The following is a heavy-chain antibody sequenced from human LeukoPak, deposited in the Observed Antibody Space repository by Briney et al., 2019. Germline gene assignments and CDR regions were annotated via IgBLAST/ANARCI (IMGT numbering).Heavy chain of an antibody. CDR3: ATSLRRYCSSTSCEIPRNAFGI. Sequence: ASVKVSRKVSGYTLTELSMHWVRQAPGKGLEWMGGFDPEDGETIYAQKFQGRVTMTEDTSTDTAYMELSSLRSEDTAVYYCATSLRRYCSSTSCEIPRNAFGIWGQGTMVTVSS. CDR2: FDPEDGET. J-gene: IGHJ3*02. CDR1: GYTLTELS. D-gene: IGHD2-2*01. V-gene: IGHV1-24*01.